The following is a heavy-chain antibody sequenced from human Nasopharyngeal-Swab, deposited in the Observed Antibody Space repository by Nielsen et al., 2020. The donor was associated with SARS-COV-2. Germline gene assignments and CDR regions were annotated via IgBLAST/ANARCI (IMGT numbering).Heavy chain of an antibody. CDR3: ARIRYDILTGYYIGFDY. J-gene: IGHJ4*02. V-gene: IGHV2-70*01. CDR2: IDWDGDK. CDR1: GFSLSTSGMC. D-gene: IGHD3-9*01. Sequence: SGPTLVKPTQTLTLTCTFSGFSLSTSGMCVSWIRQPPGKALEWLALIDWDGDKYYSTSLKTRLTISKATSKNQVVLTMTNMDPVDTATDYCARIRYDILTGYYIGFDYWGQGTLVTVSS.